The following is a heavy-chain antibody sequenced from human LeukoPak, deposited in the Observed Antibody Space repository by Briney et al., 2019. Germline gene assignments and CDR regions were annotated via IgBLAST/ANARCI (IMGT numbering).Heavy chain of an antibody. Sequence: GGSLRLSCAASGFSFRTYWMSWVRQAPGKGLEWVANIKQDGSEKNYLDSVKGRFTISRDNAKNSLDLQMKSLRAEDTAVYYCARSGSSMEYWGQGTLVTVSS. D-gene: IGHD3-10*01. V-gene: IGHV3-7*01. CDR2: IKQDGSEK. CDR1: GFSFRTYW. CDR3: ARSGSSMEY. J-gene: IGHJ4*02.